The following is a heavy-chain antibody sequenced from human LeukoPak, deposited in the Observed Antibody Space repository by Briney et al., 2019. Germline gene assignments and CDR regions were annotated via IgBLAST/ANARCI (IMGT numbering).Heavy chain of an antibody. V-gene: IGHV4-59*08. J-gene: IGHJ6*02. CDR1: GGSISSYY. CDR2: INYSGST. Sequence: SETLSLTCTVSGGSISSYYWSWIRQPPGKGLEWIGYINYSGSTNYNPSLKSRVTVSVDTSKNQFSLKLSSVTAADTAVYYCARLKGYGQYYYYGMDVWGQGTTVTVSS. CDR3: ARLKGYGQYYYYGMDV. D-gene: IGHD6-13*01.